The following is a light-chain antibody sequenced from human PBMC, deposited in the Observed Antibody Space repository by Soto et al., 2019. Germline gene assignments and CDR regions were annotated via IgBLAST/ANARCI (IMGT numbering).Light chain of an antibody. V-gene: IGKV3-15*01. J-gene: IGKJ4*01. CDR2: GAS. Sequence: EIVMTQSPATLSVSPGERATLSCRASQSVSSNLAWYQQKPGQAPRLLIYGASTRATGIPGRFSGSGSGTDFTLDISGLQSEDFAFYYCQQYNNWPPITFGGGTKVEIK. CDR1: QSVSSN. CDR3: QQYNNWPPIT.